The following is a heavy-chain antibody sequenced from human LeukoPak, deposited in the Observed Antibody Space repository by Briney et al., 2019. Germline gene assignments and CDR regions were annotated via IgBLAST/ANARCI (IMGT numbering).Heavy chain of an antibody. Sequence: GGSLRLSCVASGFTFSSMSWVRQAPGKGLEWVSYIDTSSSTIYYADSVKGRFTISRDNAKNSLYLQMKSLRAEDTTVYYCARDMGYSGSWPGYFDYWGQGVLVTVSS. J-gene: IGHJ4*02. CDR3: ARDMGYSGSWPGYFDY. D-gene: IGHD1-26*01. CDR2: IDTSSSTI. CDR1: GFTFSS. V-gene: IGHV3-48*04.